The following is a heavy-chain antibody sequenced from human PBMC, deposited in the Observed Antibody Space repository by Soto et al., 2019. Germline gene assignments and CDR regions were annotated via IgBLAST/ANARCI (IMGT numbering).Heavy chain of an antibody. CDR3: ASFSRMTDGYY. CDR2: ISSSGTII. CDR1: GFIFTSYA. V-gene: IGHV3-48*01. Sequence: EVHLVESGGGLVQPGESLRLSCAASGFIFTSYAINWVRQAPGKGLEWVSYISSSGTIIYYADSVKGRFTISRDNAKNSLYLQMNSMRAEDTAVYYCASFSRMTDGYYWGQGNLVTVSS. J-gene: IGHJ4*02. D-gene: IGHD4-17*01.